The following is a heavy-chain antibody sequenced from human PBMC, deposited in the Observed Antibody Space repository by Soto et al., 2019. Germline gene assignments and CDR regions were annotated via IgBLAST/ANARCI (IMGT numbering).Heavy chain of an antibody. CDR3: ARAAAAGTKN. J-gene: IGHJ4*02. V-gene: IGHV4-34*01. Sequence: SETLSLTCAVYGGSFSGYYWSWIRQPPGKGLEWIGEINHSGSTNYNPSIMSRVTISVDTSKNQFSLKLSSVTAADTAVYYCARAAAAGTKNWGQGTLVTVSS. CDR1: GGSFSGYY. D-gene: IGHD6-13*01. CDR2: INHSGST.